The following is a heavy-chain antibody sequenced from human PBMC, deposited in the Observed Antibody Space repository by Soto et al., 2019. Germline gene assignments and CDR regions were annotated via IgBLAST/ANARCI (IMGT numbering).Heavy chain of an antibody. D-gene: IGHD3-22*01. J-gene: IGHJ4*01. Sequence: EVQLLESGGGLIQPGGSLRLSCAASGFTFSSYAMSWVRQAPGKGLVWVSAISGSGGSTYYADSGKRRSTISSHNSKNPLYLQMNSLRAEDTAVYYCPKHGTYDTNDYPPRYYFDYSGNGTLVTVSS. V-gene: IGHV3-23*01. CDR3: PKHGTYDTNDYPPRYYFDY. CDR1: GFTFSSYA. CDR2: ISGSGGST.